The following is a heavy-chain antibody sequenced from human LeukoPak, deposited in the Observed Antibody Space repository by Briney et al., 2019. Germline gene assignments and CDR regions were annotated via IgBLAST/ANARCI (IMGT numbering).Heavy chain of an antibody. V-gene: IGHV4-34*01. Sequence: SETLSLTCAVYGGSFSGYYWSWIRQPPGKGLERIGEINHSGSTNYNPSLKSRVTISVDTSKNQFSLKLSSVTAADTAVYYCVGSFRFPNWFDPWGQGTLVTVSS. CDR3: VGSFRFPNWFDP. J-gene: IGHJ5*02. CDR2: INHSGST. D-gene: IGHD3-10*01. CDR1: GGSFSGYY.